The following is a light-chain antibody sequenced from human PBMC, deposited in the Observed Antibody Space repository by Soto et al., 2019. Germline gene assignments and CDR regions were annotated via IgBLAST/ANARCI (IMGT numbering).Light chain of an antibody. V-gene: IGLV2-8*01. CDR2: EVS. CDR1: SSDIGTYNY. Sequence: QSVLTQPPSASGSPGQSVTISCTGTSSDIGTYNYVSWYQQHPGKAPKLMIKEVSKRPSGVPDRFSGSKSGNMASLIVSGLQAEDEADYYCSSYAGSNDRWVFGGGTKLTVL. CDR3: SSYAGSNDRWV. J-gene: IGLJ3*02.